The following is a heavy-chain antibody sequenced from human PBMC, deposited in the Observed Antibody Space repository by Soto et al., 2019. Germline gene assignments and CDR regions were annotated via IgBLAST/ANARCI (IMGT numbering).Heavy chain of an antibody. D-gene: IGHD5-18*01. CDR2: INAGNGDT. CDR1: GYTFTDSA. CDR3: ARERGYTYGYWGWFAP. J-gene: IGHJ5*02. V-gene: IGHV1-3*05. Sequence: QVHFVQSGAEEKKPGASVKVSCKASGYTFTDSAIHWVRQAPGQRLEWMGWINAGNGDTKYSQKFQGRVTITRDTSANTAYMELSRLTSKDTAEYYCARERGYTYGYWGWFAPWGQGTLVTVPS.